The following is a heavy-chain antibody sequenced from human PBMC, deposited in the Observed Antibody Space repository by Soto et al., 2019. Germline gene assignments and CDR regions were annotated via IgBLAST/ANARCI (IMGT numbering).Heavy chain of an antibody. CDR2: ISAYNGNT. Sequence: GASVKVSCKASGYTFTNYGISWVRQAPGQGLEWMGWISAYNGNTKYAQKLQGRVTMTRDTSTSTVYMEVSSLRSEDTAVYYCSRVDPGETSPFDHWGQGTLVTVSS. CDR3: SRVDPGETSPFDH. J-gene: IGHJ4*02. V-gene: IGHV1-18*01. CDR1: GYTFTNYG. D-gene: IGHD3-10*01.